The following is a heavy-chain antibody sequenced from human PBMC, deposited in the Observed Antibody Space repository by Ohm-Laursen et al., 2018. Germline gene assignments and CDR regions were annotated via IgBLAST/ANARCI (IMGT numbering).Heavy chain of an antibody. Sequence: GSLRLSCTASGFTFSSYGMHWVRQPPGKGLEWVSYISSSGSTIYHADSVKGRFTISRDNAKNSLYLQMNSLRAEDTAVYYCARLATGSSSYYFDYWGQGTLVTVSS. V-gene: IGHV3-48*03. CDR1: GFTFSSYG. J-gene: IGHJ4*02. CDR2: ISSSGSTI. D-gene: IGHD3-10*01. CDR3: ARLATGSSSYYFDY.